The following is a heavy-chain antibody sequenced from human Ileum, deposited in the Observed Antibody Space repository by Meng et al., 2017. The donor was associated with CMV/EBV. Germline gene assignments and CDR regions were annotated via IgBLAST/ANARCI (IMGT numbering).Heavy chain of an antibody. Sequence: GGSLRLSCVASGFTFSSWGMHWVRQAPGKGLEWVAFTRYDESKKDHGDSVKGRFTISRDNAKNTLFLHMNSLRPEDTAIYYCATRGQAPANWGQGTLVTVSS. CDR3: ATRGQAPAN. CDR2: TRYDESKK. J-gene: IGHJ4*02. V-gene: IGHV3-30*02. CDR1: GFTFSSWG.